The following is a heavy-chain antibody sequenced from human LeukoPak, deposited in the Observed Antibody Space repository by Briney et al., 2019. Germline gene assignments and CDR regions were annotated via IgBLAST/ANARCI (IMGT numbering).Heavy chain of an antibody. CDR3: ARQGDGYNRPFDY. Sequence: GESLEISCKDSGSSFTSHWIGWVRQMPGKGLEWMGIIYPGDSDTTYSPSFQGQVTISADKSISTAYVQWSSLKASDTAMYYCARQGDGYNRPFDYWGRGTLVTVSS. CDR2: IYPGDSDT. D-gene: IGHD5-24*01. V-gene: IGHV5-51*01. J-gene: IGHJ4*02. CDR1: GSSFTSHW.